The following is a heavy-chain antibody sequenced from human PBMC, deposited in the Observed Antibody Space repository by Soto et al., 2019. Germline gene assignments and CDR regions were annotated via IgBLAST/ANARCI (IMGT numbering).Heavy chain of an antibody. CDR2: IYYSGST. J-gene: IGHJ4*02. V-gene: IGHV4-59*08. D-gene: IGHD4-17*01. CDR1: GGSISSYY. Sequence: SETLSLTCTVSGGSISSYYWSWIRQPPGKGLGWIGYIYYSGSTNYNPSLKSRVTISVDTSKNQFSLKLSSVTAADTAVYYCARHSTTVTDYYFDYWGQGTLVTVSS. CDR3: ARHSTTVTDYYFDY.